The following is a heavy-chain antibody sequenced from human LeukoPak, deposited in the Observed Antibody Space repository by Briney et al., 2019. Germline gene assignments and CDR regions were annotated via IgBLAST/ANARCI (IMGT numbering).Heavy chain of an antibody. CDR1: GGSISSYY. Sequence: SETLSLTCTVSGGSISSYYWSWIRQPAGKGLEWIGRIYTSGSTNHNPSLKSRVTMSVDTSKNQFSLKLSSVTAADTAVYYCARSYYYDSSGYYPFDYWGQGTLVTVSS. D-gene: IGHD3-22*01. J-gene: IGHJ4*02. CDR3: ARSYYYDSSGYYPFDY. V-gene: IGHV4-4*07. CDR2: IYTSGST.